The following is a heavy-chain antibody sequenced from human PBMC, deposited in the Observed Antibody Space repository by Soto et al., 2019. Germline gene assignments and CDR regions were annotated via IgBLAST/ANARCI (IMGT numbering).Heavy chain of an antibody. J-gene: IGHJ4*02. Sequence: ASVKVSCKSSGGTFSSFINYPISWVRQAPGQGLEWMGGIVPNVGTVNYAQKFRGKVTITADKSTGTAYMELSSLRSEDTALYYCARRDTSGFLRYFDNWGQGTQVTVSS. CDR2: IVPNVGTV. CDR1: GGTFSSFINYP. V-gene: IGHV1-69*06. CDR3: ARRDTSGFLRYFDN. D-gene: IGHD3-3*01.